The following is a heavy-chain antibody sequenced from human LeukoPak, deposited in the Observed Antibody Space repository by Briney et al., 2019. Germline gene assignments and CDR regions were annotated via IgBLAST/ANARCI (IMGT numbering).Heavy chain of an antibody. CDR1: GFTFSSYS. D-gene: IGHD6-6*01. J-gene: IGHJ6*03. CDR3: ARDEGYSSSWDYYYYMDV. V-gene: IGHV3-21*01. Sequence: GGSLRLSCAASGFTFSSYSMNWVRQAPGKGLEWVSSISSSSSYIYYADSVKGRFTISRDNAKNSLYLQMNSLRAEETAVYYCARDEGYSSSWDYYYYMDVWGKGTTVTVSS. CDR2: ISSSSSYI.